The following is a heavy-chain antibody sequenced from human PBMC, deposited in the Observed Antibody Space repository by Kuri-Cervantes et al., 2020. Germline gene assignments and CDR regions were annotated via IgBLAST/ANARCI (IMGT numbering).Heavy chain of an antibody. D-gene: IGHD5-24*01. CDR1: GYTFTNYG. V-gene: IGHV1-18*01. Sequence: ASVKVSCKASGYTFTNYGISWVRQAPGQGLEWMGWISAYDDNTNYAQKFQGRVTITSDTSASTVYMELSSLRYEDTAVYYCARGTVEMAYWGQGTLVTVSS. CDR3: ARGTVEMAY. J-gene: IGHJ4*02. CDR2: ISAYDDNT.